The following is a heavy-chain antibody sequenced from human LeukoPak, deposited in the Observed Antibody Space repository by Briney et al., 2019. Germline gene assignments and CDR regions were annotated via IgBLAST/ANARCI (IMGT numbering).Heavy chain of an antibody. CDR1: GGSFSSYA. Sequence: SVNVSCKASGGSFSSYAITWVRQAPGQGLESMGRIIPIFGTPTYAQKFQGRVTITADMGSNTAYLELTSLTSEDTALYFCAKQGAVRQDYYMDVWGNGTTVTVSS. CDR3: AKQGAVRQDYYMDV. J-gene: IGHJ6*03. D-gene: IGHD3-16*01. CDR2: IIPIFGTP. V-gene: IGHV1-69*06.